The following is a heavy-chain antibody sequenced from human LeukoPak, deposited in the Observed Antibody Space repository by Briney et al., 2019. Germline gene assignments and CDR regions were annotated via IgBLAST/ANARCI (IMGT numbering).Heavy chain of an antibody. D-gene: IGHD2-15*01. CDR2: ISYDGSNK. CDR3: ARDRGYCSGGSCYSLDYYYYGMGV. J-gene: IGHJ6*02. Sequence: GGSLRLSCAASGFTFSSYAMHWVRQAPGKGLEWVAVISYDGSNKYYADSVKGRFTISRDNSKNTLYLQMNSLRAEDTAVYYCARDRGYCSGGSCYSLDYYYYGMGVWGQGTTVTVSS. CDR1: GFTFSSYA. V-gene: IGHV3-30-3*01.